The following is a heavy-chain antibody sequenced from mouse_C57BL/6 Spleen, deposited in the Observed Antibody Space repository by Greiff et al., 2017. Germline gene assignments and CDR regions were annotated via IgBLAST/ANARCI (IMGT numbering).Heavy chain of an antibody. Sequence: VQLQQSGPGLVQPSQSLSITCTVSGFSLTSYCVHWVRQSPGKGLEWLGVIWRGGSTDYNAAFMSRLSITKDNSKSQVFFKMNSLQADDTAIYYCAKTRPHYGSRDWYFDVWGTGTTVTVSS. D-gene: IGHD1-1*01. CDR1: GFSLTSYC. CDR2: IWRGGST. V-gene: IGHV2-5*01. CDR3: AKTRPHYGSRDWYFDV. J-gene: IGHJ1*03.